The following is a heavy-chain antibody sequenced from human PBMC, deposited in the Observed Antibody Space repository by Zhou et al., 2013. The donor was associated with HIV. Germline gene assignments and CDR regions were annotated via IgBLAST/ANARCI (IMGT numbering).Heavy chain of an antibody. Sequence: QVQLMQSGSEVKKPGASVKVSCKVSGYIFNQYGLHWVRQAPGQRPEWMGWVRPYNGDTDYSEKFQGRNHHEKEHKHDTASMELKSLTSDDTALYFCARSPRGGRSYLDYWGQGTLISVSS. CDR1: GYIFNQYG. CDR3: ARSPRGGRSYLDY. J-gene: IGHJ4*01. CDR2: VRPYNGDT. D-gene: IGHD3-16*01. V-gene: IGHV1-18*01.